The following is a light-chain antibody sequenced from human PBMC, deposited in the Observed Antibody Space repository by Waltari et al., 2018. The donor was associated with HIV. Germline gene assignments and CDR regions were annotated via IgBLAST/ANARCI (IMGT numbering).Light chain of an antibody. CDR1: QSVSSNY. V-gene: IGKV3-20*01. J-gene: IGKJ2*01. Sequence: IVLTKSPGTLSLSPGERATLSCRARQSVSSNYLAWYQHKPGQAPRLLIYGASSRATGIPDRFSGSGSGTDFTLTISRLEPEDFAVYYCQQYGGSPYTFGQGTKLEIK. CDR2: GAS. CDR3: QQYGGSPYT.